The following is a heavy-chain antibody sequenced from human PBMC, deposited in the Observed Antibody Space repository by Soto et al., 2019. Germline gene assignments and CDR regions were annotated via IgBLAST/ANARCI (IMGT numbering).Heavy chain of an antibody. CDR3: ARGRDSSSWYSVGWFDP. CDR1: GGSFSGYY. CDR2: INHSGST. V-gene: IGHV4-34*01. Sequence: PXXTLSLPFAVYGGSFSGYYWRWIRQPPGKGLEWIGEINHSGSTNYNPSLKSRVTISVDTSKNQFSLKLSSVTAAETAVYYCARGRDSSSWYSVGWFDPWGQGTLVTVS. J-gene: IGHJ5*02. D-gene: IGHD6-13*01.